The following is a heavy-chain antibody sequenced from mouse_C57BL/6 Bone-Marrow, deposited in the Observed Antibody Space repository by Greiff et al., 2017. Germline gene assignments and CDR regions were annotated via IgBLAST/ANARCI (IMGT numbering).Heavy chain of an antibody. V-gene: IGHV1-52*01. CDR1: GYTFTSYW. CDR2: IDPSDSET. D-gene: IGHD1-1*01. J-gene: IGHJ1*03. Sequence: QVQLQQPGAELVRPGSSVKLSCKASGYTFTSYWMHWVKQRPIQGLEWIGNIDPSDSETHYNQKFKDKATLTVDKSSSTAYMQLSSLTSEDSAVYDCARVVVTVKSWYFDVWGTGTTVTVSS. CDR3: ARVVVTVKSWYFDV.